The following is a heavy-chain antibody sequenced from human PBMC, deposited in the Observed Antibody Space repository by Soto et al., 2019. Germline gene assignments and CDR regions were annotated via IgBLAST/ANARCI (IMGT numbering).Heavy chain of an antibody. J-gene: IGHJ3*02. CDR1: GYSFTTYW. D-gene: IGHD5-12*01. CDR3: ARQRDISSSVTGPFDM. V-gene: IGHV5-51*01. Sequence: ESLKISCKGSGYSFTTYWIGWVRQMPGKGLEWMGITYPGDSDTRYSPSFQGQVTISVDKSINTAYLQWSSLKASDTAMYYCARQRDISSSVTGPFDMWGQGTMVTVS. CDR2: TYPGDSDT.